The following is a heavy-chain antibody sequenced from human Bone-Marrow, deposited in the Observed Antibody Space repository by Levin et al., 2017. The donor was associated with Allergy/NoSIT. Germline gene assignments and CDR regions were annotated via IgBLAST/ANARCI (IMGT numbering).Heavy chain of an antibody. V-gene: IGHV3-9*01. Sequence: GGSLRLSCAASGFTFDDYAMHWVRQAPGKGLEWVSGISWNSGSIGYADSVKGRFTISRDNAKNSLYLQMNSLRAEDTALYYCAKDTNCSSTSCYTGIAYYGMDVWGQGTTVTVSS. D-gene: IGHD2-2*02. CDR2: ISWNSGSI. J-gene: IGHJ6*02. CDR1: GFTFDDYA. CDR3: AKDTNCSSTSCYTGIAYYGMDV.